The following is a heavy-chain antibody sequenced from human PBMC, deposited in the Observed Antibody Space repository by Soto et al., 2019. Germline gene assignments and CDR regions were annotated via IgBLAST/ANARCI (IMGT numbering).Heavy chain of an antibody. CDR2: ISSSSSYI. V-gene: IGHV3-21*01. Sequence: GGSLRLSCADSGFTFSSYSMNWVRQAPGKGLEWVSSISSSSSYIYYADSVKGRFTISRDNAKNSLYLQMNSLRAEDTAVYYCARDQTSDDAFDIWGQGTMVTVSS. CDR3: ARDQTSDDAFDI. D-gene: IGHD6-6*01. J-gene: IGHJ3*02. CDR1: GFTFSSYS.